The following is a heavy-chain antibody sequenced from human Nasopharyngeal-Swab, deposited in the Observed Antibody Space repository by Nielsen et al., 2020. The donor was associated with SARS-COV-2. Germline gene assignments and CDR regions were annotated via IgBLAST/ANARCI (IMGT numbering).Heavy chain of an antibody. Sequence: ASVKVSCKASGYTFTSYDINWVRQATGQGLEWMGWMNPNSGNTGYAQKFQGRVTMTRNTSISTAYMELSSLRSEDTAVYYCARGAGDSYYYYYYSMDVWGQGTTVTVSS. D-gene: IGHD2-21*02. CDR3: ARGAGDSYYYYYYSMDV. J-gene: IGHJ6*02. CDR2: MNPNSGNT. V-gene: IGHV1-8*01. CDR1: GYTFTSYD.